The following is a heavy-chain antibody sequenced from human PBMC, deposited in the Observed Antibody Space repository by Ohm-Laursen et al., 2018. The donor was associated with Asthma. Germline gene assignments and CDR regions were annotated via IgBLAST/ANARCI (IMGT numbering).Heavy chain of an antibody. J-gene: IGHJ6*02. V-gene: IGHV3-74*01. CDR3: ARGVYNWNYEDYYYGMDV. D-gene: IGHD1-7*01. Sequence: SLRLSCTAPGFTFSSYWMHWVRQAPGKGLVWVSRINSDGSSTSYADSVKGRFTISRDNAKNTLYLQMNSLRAEDTAVYYCARGVYNWNYEDYYYGMDVWGQGTTVTVSS. CDR1: GFTFSSYW. CDR2: INSDGSST.